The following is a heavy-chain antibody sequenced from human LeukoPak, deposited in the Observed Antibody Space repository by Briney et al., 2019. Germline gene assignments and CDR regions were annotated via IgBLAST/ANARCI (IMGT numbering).Heavy chain of an antibody. Sequence: GGSLRLSCTASGFTFRNYAMSWVRQAPGEGLEWVPVISGNSGSLYYTESVKGRFTISRDNSKNTPYLQMNSLRAEDTAVYYCAREVSDGMDVWGQGTTVTVSS. CDR3: AREVSDGMDV. D-gene: IGHD2-8*01. CDR1: GFTFRNYA. J-gene: IGHJ6*02. CDR2: ISGNSGSL. V-gene: IGHV3-23*01.